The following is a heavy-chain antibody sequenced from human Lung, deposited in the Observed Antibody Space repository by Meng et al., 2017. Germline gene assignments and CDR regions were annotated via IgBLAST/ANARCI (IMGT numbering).Heavy chain of an antibody. CDR1: GGSFSDYY. V-gene: IGHV4-34*01. Sequence: QGQLPQLGAGLLKPSETLSLPGVVSGGSFSDYYWSWIRQPPGKGLEWIGEINHSGSTNYNPSLESRATISVDTSQNNLSLKLSSVTAADSAVYYCARGPTTMAHDFDYWGQGTLVTVSS. CDR2: INHSGST. D-gene: IGHD4-11*01. J-gene: IGHJ4*02. CDR3: ARGPTTMAHDFDY.